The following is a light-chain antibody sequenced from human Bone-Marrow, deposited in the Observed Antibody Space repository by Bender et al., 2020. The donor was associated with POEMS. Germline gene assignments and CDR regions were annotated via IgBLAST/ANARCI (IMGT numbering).Light chain of an antibody. V-gene: IGLV3-21*01. J-gene: IGLJ3*02. Sequence: SYVLTQPSSVSVAPGMTATITCGGDRIGYYSVHWYRQKAGQAPVLVLYYDSQRPPGISERFIGSKFGDAATLKIRGVEVADEADYYCLVWDSDQGVFGGGTRLTVL. CDR3: LVWDSDQGV. CDR2: YDS. CDR1: RIGYYS.